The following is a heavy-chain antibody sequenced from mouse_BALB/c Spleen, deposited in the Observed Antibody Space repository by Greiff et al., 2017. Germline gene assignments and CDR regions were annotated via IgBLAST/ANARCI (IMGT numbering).Heavy chain of an antibody. V-gene: IGHV5-9-4*01. CDR2: ISSGGSYT. Sequence: EVKLMESGGGLVKPGGSLKLSCAASGFTFSSYAMSWVRQSPEKRLEWVAEISSGGSYTYYPDTVTGRFTISRDNAKNTLYLEMSSLRSEDTAMYYCARRYYGNYDYYAMDYWGQGTSVTVSS. J-gene: IGHJ4*01. CDR1: GFTFSSYA. CDR3: ARRYYGNYDYYAMDY. D-gene: IGHD2-1*01.